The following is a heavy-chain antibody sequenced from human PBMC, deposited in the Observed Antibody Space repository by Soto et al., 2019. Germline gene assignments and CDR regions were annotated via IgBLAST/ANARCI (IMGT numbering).Heavy chain of an antibody. Sequence: GASVKVSCKASGYTFTSYGISWVRQAPGQGLEWMGWISAYNGNTNYAQKLQGRVTMTTDTSTSTAYMELRSLRSDDTAVYYCARVVWNDGEYYYYGTDVWGQGTTVTVSS. CDR2: ISAYNGNT. V-gene: IGHV1-18*01. CDR1: GYTFTSYG. CDR3: ARVVWNDGEYYYYGTDV. J-gene: IGHJ6*02. D-gene: IGHD1-1*01.